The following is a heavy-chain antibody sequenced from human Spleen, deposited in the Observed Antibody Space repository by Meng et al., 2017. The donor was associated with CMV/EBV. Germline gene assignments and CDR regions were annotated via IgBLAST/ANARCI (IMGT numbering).Heavy chain of an antibody. J-gene: IGHJ6*02. Sequence: ASVKVSCKASGYTFTSYYMHWVRQAPGQGLEWMGIINPSGGSTSYAQKFQGRVTMTRNTSISTAYMELSSLRSEDTAVYYCARRYSSSWYLPYYYYGMDVWGQGTTVTVSS. D-gene: IGHD6-13*01. CDR1: GYTFTSYY. CDR2: INPSGGST. V-gene: IGHV1-46*01. CDR3: ARRYSSSWYLPYYYYGMDV.